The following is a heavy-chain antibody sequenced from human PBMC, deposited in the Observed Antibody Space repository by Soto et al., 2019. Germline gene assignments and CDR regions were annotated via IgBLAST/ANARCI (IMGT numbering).Heavy chain of an antibody. Sequence: ASVKVSCKASGYTFTSYAMHWVRQAPGQRLEWMGWINAGNGNTKYSQKFQGRVTITRDTSASTAYMELSSLRSEDTAVYYCARVSLGRRHYYGMDVWGQGTTVTVSS. CDR3: ARVSLGRRHYYGMDV. V-gene: IGHV1-3*01. CDR2: INAGNGNT. J-gene: IGHJ6*02. D-gene: IGHD2-15*01. CDR1: GYTFTSYA.